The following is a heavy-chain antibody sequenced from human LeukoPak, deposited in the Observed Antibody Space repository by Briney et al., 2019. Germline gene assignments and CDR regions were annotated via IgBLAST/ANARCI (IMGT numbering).Heavy chain of an antibody. CDR2: IKHTGST. J-gene: IGHJ4*02. D-gene: IGHD1-26*01. V-gene: IGHV4-34*01. Sequence: TASETLSLTCAVYGGSFNGYYWSWIRQPPGKGLEWIGEIKHTGSTNYNPSLKSRVTISVDKSKNQFSLKLSSVTAADTAVYYCARDDGSYSYFDYWGQGTLVTVSS. CDR1: GGSFNGYY. CDR3: ARDDGSYSYFDY.